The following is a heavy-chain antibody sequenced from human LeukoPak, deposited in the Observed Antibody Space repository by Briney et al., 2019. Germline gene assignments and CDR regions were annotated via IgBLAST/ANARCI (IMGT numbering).Heavy chain of an antibody. CDR3: ARDGYYYDSSGYPDYYYYYMDV. CDR1: GYTFTAYY. J-gene: IGHJ6*03. Sequence: ASVKVSCKASGYTFTAYYIHWVRQAPGQGLEWMGRINPKNGDTNYAQKFQGRVTMTRDTSISTAYMELSRLRSDDTAVYYCARDGYYYDSSGYPDYYYYYMDVWGKGTTVTISS. CDR2: INPKNGDT. V-gene: IGHV1-2*06. D-gene: IGHD3-22*01.